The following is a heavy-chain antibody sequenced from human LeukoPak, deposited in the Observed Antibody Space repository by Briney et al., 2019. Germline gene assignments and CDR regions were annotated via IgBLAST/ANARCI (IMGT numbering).Heavy chain of an antibody. CDR1: GYTFTGYY. Sequence: SVKVSCKASGYTFTGYYMHWVRQAPGQGLEWMGGIIPIFGTANYAQKFQGRVTITADESTSTAYMELSSLRSEDTAVYYCARGVDTAAGGAFDIWGQGTMVTVSS. CDR2: IIPIFGTA. D-gene: IGHD5-18*01. CDR3: ARGVDTAAGGAFDI. J-gene: IGHJ3*02. V-gene: IGHV1-69*13.